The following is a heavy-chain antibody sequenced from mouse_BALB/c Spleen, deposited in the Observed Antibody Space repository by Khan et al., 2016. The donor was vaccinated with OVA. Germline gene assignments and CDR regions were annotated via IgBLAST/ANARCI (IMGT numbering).Heavy chain of an antibody. Sequence: EVELVESGGDVVKPGGSLKLSCAASGFTFSTYGMSWVRQTPDKRLEWVATVSTGGHYTYYPDTVQGRFTISRDKAKNTLYLQMNSLNSEDTAMFSLARLAYYYDSEGFAYWGQGTLVTVSA. CDR3: ARLAYYYDSEGFAY. J-gene: IGHJ3*01. CDR1: GFTFSTYG. CDR2: VSTGGHYT. V-gene: IGHV5-6*01. D-gene: IGHD1-1*01.